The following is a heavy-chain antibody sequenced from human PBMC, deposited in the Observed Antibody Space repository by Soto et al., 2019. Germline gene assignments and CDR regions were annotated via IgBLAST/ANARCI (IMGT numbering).Heavy chain of an antibody. CDR3: AKALINYYDSSGYYYDY. V-gene: IGHV3-23*01. CDR2: ISGSGGST. D-gene: IGHD3-22*01. CDR1: GFTFSSYA. J-gene: IGHJ4*02. Sequence: GGSLRLSCAASGFTFSSYAMSWVRQAPGKGLEWVSAISGSGGSTYYADSVKGRFTISRDNSKNTLYLQMNSLRAEDTAVYYCAKALINYYDSSGYYYDYWGQGTLVTVSS.